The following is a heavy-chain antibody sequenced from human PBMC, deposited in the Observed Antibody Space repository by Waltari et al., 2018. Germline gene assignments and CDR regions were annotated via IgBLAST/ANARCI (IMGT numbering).Heavy chain of an antibody. CDR1: GYTFTSYD. J-gene: IGHJ6*02. D-gene: IGHD6-19*01. CDR3: ARLNGIAVAGQYYYYGMDV. V-gene: IGHV1-8*01. Sequence: QVQLVQSGAEVKKPGASVKVSCKASGYTFTSYDINWVRQATGQGLEWMGWTNPNSGNTGYAQKFQGRVTMTRNTSISTAYMELSSLRSEDTAVYYCARLNGIAVAGQYYYYGMDVWGQGTTVTVSS. CDR2: TNPNSGNT.